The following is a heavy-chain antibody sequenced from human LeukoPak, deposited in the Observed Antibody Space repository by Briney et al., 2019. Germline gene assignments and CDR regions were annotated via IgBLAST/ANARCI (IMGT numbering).Heavy chain of an antibody. V-gene: IGHV1-2*02. J-gene: IGHJ5*02. CDR1: GYTLIAYY. D-gene: IGHD6-6*01. CDR2: INPRTGDT. Sequence: ASVKVSCKTSGYTLIAYYMHWVRQAPGQGLEWMGWINPRTGDTNYAQKFQGRVTMTRDTFISTAYMELRSLKSDDTAVYYCARARVGAARPYQSNWFDPWGQGTLVTVSS. CDR3: ARARVGAARPYQSNWFDP.